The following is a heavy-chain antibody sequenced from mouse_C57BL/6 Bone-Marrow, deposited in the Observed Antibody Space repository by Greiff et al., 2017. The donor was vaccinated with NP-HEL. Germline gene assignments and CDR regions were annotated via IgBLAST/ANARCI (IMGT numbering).Heavy chain of an antibody. CDR2: IWWDDDK. Sequence: QVTLKVSGPRILQPSQTLSLTCSFSGFSLSTFGMGVGWIRQPSGKGLEWLAHIWWDDDKSYNPALKSRLTISKDTSKNQVIHKIAHVDTDDTAKYYCARIGGVTTRAMDYWGQGTSVTVSS. CDR3: ARIGGVTTRAMDY. D-gene: IGHD2-2*01. V-gene: IGHV8-8*01. CDR1: GFSLSTFGMG. J-gene: IGHJ4*01.